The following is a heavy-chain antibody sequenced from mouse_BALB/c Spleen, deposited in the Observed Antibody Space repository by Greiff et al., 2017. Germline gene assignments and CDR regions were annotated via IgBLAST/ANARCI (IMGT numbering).Heavy chain of an antibody. CDR3: ARELGRGYFDV. CDR2: IWAGGST. CDR1: GFSLTSYG. J-gene: IGHJ1*01. V-gene: IGHV2-9*02. Sequence: VKLQESGPGLVAPSQSLSITCTVSGFSLTSYGVHWVRQPPGKGLEWLGVIWAGGSTNYNSALMSRLSISKDNSKSQVFLKMNSLQTDDTAMYYCARELGRGYFDVWGAGTTVTVSS. D-gene: IGHD4-1*01.